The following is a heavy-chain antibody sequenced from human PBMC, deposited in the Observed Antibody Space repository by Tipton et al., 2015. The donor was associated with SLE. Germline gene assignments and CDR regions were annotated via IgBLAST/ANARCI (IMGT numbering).Heavy chain of an antibody. Sequence: TLSLTCIVSGYSISSGYFWGWVRQPPGRGLEWIATMYHSVPTHYNPSLKSRVTVSEDTSKNQFSLQVSSVTAADTAVYYCARLCCIGAAGTGHFQLWGQGTLVTVSS. J-gene: IGHJ1*01. CDR3: ARLCCIGAAGTGHFQL. CDR2: MYHSVPT. D-gene: IGHD6-13*01. V-gene: IGHV4-38-2*02. CDR1: GYSISSGYF.